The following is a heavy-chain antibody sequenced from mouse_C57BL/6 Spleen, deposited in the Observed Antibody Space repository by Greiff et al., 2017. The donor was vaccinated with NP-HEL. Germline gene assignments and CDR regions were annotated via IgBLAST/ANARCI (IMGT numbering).Heavy chain of an antibody. D-gene: IGHD2-1*01. J-gene: IGHJ4*01. Sequence: QVQLQQSGAELARPGASVKMSCKASGYTFTSYTMHWVKQRPGQGLEWIGYINPSSGYTKYNQKFKGKATLTADKSSSTAYMQLSSLTSADSAVYYCAISIYDGNLYSMDYWGQGTTLTVSS. CDR1: GYTFTSYT. CDR2: INPSSGYT. CDR3: AISIYDGNLYSMDY. V-gene: IGHV1-4*01.